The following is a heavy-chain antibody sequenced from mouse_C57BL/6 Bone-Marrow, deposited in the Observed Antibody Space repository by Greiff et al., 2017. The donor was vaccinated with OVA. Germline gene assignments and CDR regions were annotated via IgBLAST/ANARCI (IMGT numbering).Heavy chain of an antibody. CDR3: AREGLGGDY. D-gene: IGHD3-3*01. Sequence: QVQLQQPGAELVKPGASVKLSCKASGYTFTSYWMQWVKQRPGQGLEWIGEIDPSDSYTNYNQKLKGKATLTVDTSSSTAYMQLSSLTSEDSAVYDCAREGLGGDYWGQGTTLTVSS. J-gene: IGHJ2*01. CDR1: GYTFTSYW. CDR2: IDPSDSYT. V-gene: IGHV1-50*01.